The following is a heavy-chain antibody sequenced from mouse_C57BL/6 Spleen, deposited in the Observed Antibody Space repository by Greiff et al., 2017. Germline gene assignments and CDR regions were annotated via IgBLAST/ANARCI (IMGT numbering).Heavy chain of an antibody. J-gene: IGHJ4*01. CDR2: IYPGDGDT. CDR1: GYAFSSYW. D-gene: IGHD1-1*01. V-gene: IGHV1-80*01. CDR3: ASTTVVHYYAMDY. Sequence: VQLQQSGAELVKPGASVKISCKASGYAFSSYWMNWVKQRPGKGLEWIGQIYPGDGDTNYNGKFKGKATLTADKSSSTAYMQLISLTSEDSAVYFCASTTVVHYYAMDYWGQGTSVTVSS.